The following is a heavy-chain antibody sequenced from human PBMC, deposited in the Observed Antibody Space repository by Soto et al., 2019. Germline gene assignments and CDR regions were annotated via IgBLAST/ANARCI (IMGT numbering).Heavy chain of an antibody. J-gene: IGHJ3*02. CDR3: AREPAAKDRNYDFWSGYYADDAFDI. Sequence: PGGSLRLSCAASGFTFSSYGMHWVRQAPGKGLEWVAVIWYDGSNKYYADSVKGRFTISRDNSKNTLYLQMNSLRAEDTAVYYCAREPAAKDRNYDFWSGYYADDAFDIWGQGTMVTVSS. CDR2: IWYDGSNK. D-gene: IGHD3-3*01. V-gene: IGHV3-33*01. CDR1: GFTFSSYG.